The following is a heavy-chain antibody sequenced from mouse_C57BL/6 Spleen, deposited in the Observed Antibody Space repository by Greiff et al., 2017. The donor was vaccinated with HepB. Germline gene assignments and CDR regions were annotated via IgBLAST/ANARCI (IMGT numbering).Heavy chain of an antibody. D-gene: IGHD1-1*01. CDR3: AREDYGSSYLYFDV. J-gene: IGHJ1*03. Sequence: QVQLQQPGAELVKPGASVKMSCKASGYTFTSYWITWVKQRPGQGLEWIGDIYPGSGSTNYNEKFKSKATLTVDTSSSTAYMQLSSLTSEDSAVYYCAREDYGSSYLYFDVWGTGTTVTVSS. V-gene: IGHV1-55*01. CDR1: GYTFTSYW. CDR2: IYPGSGST.